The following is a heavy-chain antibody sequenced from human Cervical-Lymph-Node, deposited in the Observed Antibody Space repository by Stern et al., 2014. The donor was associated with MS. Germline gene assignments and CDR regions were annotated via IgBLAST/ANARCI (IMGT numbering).Heavy chain of an antibody. D-gene: IGHD6-19*01. V-gene: IGHV1-24*01. J-gene: IGHJ4*02. CDR1: GYTLTELS. Sequence: QVQLGQSGTEVKKPGASVKVSCKVSGYTLTELSIHWVRQAPGKGLEWMGGYDPEEGEIIYAQKFQGRVTLTEDTSTETAYMELSSLRSEDTAVYHCATLRGQWLVPYFDYWGQGTLVTVSS. CDR3: ATLRGQWLVPYFDY. CDR2: YDPEEGEI.